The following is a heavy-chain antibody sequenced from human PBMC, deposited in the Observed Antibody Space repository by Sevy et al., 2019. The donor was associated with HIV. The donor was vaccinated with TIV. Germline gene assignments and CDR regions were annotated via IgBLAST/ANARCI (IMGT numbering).Heavy chain of an antibody. J-gene: IGHJ3*02. V-gene: IGHV4-39*01. CDR2: IHHSGST. D-gene: IGHD3-22*01. CDR1: GASISSTIYY. Sequence: SETLSLTCSVSGASISSTIYYWAWIRQSPGKGLEWFGSIHHSGSTYYNLSLKSRATISVDTSKNQFSLKMNSVTAADTAVYYCAKHCSNYFDNSGYGEAFDIWGQGTKVTVSS. CDR3: AKHCSNYFDNSGYGEAFDI.